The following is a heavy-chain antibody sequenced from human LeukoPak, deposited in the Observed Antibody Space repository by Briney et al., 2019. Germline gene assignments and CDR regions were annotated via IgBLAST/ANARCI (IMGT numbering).Heavy chain of an antibody. CDR3: ARDLPDY. CDR2: IKQDGSEK. Sequence: GSLRLSCAGSGFIFSSYWMSWVPQAPGKGLEGVAKIKQDGSEKLYVDSVQGRFTISRDNAKNSLYLQMNCLRAEDTAEYYCARDLPDYWGQGTLVAVSS. V-gene: IGHV3-7*01. CDR1: GFIFSSYW. J-gene: IGHJ4*02.